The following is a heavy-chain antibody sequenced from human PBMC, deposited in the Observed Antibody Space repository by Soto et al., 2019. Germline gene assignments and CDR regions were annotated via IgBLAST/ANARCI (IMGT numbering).Heavy chain of an antibody. V-gene: IGHV4-39*01. CDR3: ARHWRPADAFNWFDP. CDR2: IYYTGST. D-gene: IGHD2-2*01. Sequence: SETLSLTCTVSGGSISSSSYFWGWIRQPPGKGLEWIGSIYYTGSTYYNPSLKSRVTISVDTSKNQFSLKVNSVTAADTAVYYCARHWRPADAFNWFDPWGQGTLVTVSS. J-gene: IGHJ5*02. CDR1: GGSISSSSYF.